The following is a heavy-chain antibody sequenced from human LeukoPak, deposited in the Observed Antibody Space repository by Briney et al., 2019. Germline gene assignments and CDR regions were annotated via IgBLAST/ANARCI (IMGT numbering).Heavy chain of an antibody. CDR1: GGSISRSSYY. CDR2: IYNSGST. V-gene: IGHV4-39*07. CDR3: ARAGDYEYYFDY. Sequence: PSETLSLTCTVSGGSISRSSYYWGWIRQPPGKGLEWIGTIYNSGSTYYNPSLKSRVTISIDTSKNQFSMKLSSVTAADTAVYYCARAGDYEYYFDYWGQGTLVTVSS. J-gene: IGHJ4*02. D-gene: IGHD4-17*01.